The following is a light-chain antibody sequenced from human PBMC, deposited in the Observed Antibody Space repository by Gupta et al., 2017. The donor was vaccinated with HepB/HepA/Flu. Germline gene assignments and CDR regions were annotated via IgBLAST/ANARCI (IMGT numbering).Light chain of an antibody. V-gene: IGLV1-47*01. CDR2: RNY. CDR1: SSNIASNN. Sequence: QSVLTQPPSASRTPGPRVSRSCSGSSSNIASNNVYWYQQVPGRHSKLLIYRNYQRPSGVPDRFSGSKSGTSASLAISGLRSEDEGDYYCAVWDDSLSGVLFGGGTKLTVL. J-gene: IGLJ2*01. CDR3: AVWDDSLSGVL.